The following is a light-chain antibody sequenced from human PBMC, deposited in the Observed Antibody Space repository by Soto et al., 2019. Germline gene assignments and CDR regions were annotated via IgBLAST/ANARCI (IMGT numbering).Light chain of an antibody. CDR2: GAS. V-gene: IGKV3-20*01. CDR1: QSVSSSY. CDR3: QQYGSSPPYT. J-gene: IGKJ2*01. Sequence: EIVLTQSPGTLSLSPGERATLSCRASQSVSSSYLAWYQQKPGQAPRLLIYGASSRATGIPDRFSGSGSGTDFTLTISRLVPEDFAVYCCQQYGSSPPYTFGQGTKLEIK.